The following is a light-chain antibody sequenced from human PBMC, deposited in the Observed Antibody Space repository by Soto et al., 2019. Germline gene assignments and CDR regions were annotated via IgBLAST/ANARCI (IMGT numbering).Light chain of an antibody. J-gene: IGLJ2*01. CDR1: RSNIGAGYD. CDR2: ANT. CDR3: QSYDISLSGSI. V-gene: IGLV1-40*01. Sequence: QSVLTQPPSVSGAPGQRVTISCAGSRSNIGAGYDVHWYQQLPGAAPQLLIYANTHRPSGVPDRFSGSKSATSASLAITGLQAEDEADYYCQSYDISLSGSIFGGGTKVSVL.